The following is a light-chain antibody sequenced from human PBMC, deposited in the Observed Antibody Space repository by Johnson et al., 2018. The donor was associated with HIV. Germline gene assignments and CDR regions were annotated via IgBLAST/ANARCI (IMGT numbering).Light chain of an antibody. V-gene: IGLV1-51*02. Sequence: QSILTQPPSVSAAPGQRVTISCSGRGSNIGSHYVSWYQQLPGTAPKLLIFENDKRPSGIPDRFSGSKSGTSATLGITGLQAGEEADYYCGTWDSSLSAYVFGTGTKVIVL. CDR1: GSNIGSHY. CDR2: END. J-gene: IGLJ1*01. CDR3: GTWDSSLSAYV.